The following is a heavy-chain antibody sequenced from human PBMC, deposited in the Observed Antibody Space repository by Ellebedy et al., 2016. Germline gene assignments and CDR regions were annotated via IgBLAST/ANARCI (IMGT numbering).Heavy chain of an antibody. D-gene: IGHD7-27*01. Sequence: GESLKISCAASGFTFSSYSMNWVRQAPGKGLEWVSYISGGSHAIYYVDSVKGRFTISRDNAKNSVYLQMNSLRADDTAVYYCAKDLPNWANDYWGQGVLVTVSS. V-gene: IGHV3-48*04. CDR1: GFTFSSYS. CDR2: ISGGSHAI. J-gene: IGHJ4*02. CDR3: AKDLPNWANDY.